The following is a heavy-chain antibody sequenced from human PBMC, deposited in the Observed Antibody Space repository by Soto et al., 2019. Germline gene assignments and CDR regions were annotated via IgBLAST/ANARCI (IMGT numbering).Heavy chain of an antibody. V-gene: IGHV1-8*01. Sequence: QVQLVQSGAEVKKPGASVKVSCKASGYTFTSYDINWVRQATGQGLEWMGWMNPNSGNTVYAPKCQGTVTMTRNTSISTAYMDLNSKRSELTAVYYCAGDKVVCATGNWGQGTLVTVPS. J-gene: IGHJ4*02. D-gene: IGHD1-1*01. CDR3: AGDKVVCATGN. CDR2: MNPNSGNT. CDR1: GYTFTSYD.